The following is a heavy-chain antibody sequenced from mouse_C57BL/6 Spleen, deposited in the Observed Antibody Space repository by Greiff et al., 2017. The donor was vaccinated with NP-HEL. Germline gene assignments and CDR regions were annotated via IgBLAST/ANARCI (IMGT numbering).Heavy chain of an antibody. CDR2: INYDGSST. CDR1: GFTFSDYY. V-gene: IGHV5-16*01. J-gene: IGHJ2*01. CDR3: ARGVHYFDY. Sequence: EVMLVESEGGLVQPGSSMKLSCTASGFTFSDYYMAWVRQVPEKGLEWVANINYDGSSTYYLDSLKSRFIISRDNAKNILYLQMSSLKSEDTATYDCARGVHYFDYWGQGTTLTVSS.